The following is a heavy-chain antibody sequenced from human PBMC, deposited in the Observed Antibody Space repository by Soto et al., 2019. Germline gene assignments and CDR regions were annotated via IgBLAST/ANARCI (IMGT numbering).Heavy chain of an antibody. CDR3: ASLGYCSGGTCYSGNYYYDIDV. J-gene: IGHJ6*02. CDR1: GFTCSSYS. CDR2: ISRSSTYI. Sequence: EVQLVESGGGLVKPGGSLRLSCAASGFTCSSYSMNWVRQAPVKGLEWVSAISRSSTYIYYADSVKGRRTISRDNAKKSLYMQMNCLRVEDTAVYYCASLGYCSGGTCYSGNYYYDIDVWGQGTTVTVSS. D-gene: IGHD2-15*01. V-gene: IGHV3-21*02.